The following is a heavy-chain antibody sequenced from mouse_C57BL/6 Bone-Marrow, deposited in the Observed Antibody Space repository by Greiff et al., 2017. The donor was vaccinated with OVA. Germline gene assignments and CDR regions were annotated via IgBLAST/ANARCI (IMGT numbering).Heavy chain of an antibody. D-gene: IGHD1-1*01. Sequence: VKLQQSGAELVKPGASVKLSCKASGYTFTSYWMHWVKQRPGQGLEWIGMIHPNSGSTNYNEKFKSKATLTVDKSSSTAYMQLSSLTSEDSAVYYCASFYYGSSPDVWGTGTTVTVSS. J-gene: IGHJ1*03. CDR2: IHPNSGST. CDR1: GYTFTSYW. CDR3: ASFYYGSSPDV. V-gene: IGHV1-64*01.